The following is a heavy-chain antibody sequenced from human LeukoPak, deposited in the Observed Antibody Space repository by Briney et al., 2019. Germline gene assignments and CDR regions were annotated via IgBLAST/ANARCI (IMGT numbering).Heavy chain of an antibody. Sequence: GGSLRLSRAASGFTFSSYGMHWVRQAPGKGLEWVAFIRYDGSNKYYADSVKGRFTISRDNSKNTLYLQMNSLRAEDTAVYYCAKDVDTAMVTYYFDYWGQGTLVTVSS. J-gene: IGHJ4*02. CDR3: AKDVDTAMVTYYFDY. CDR1: GFTFSSYG. CDR2: IRYDGSNK. V-gene: IGHV3-30*02. D-gene: IGHD5-18*01.